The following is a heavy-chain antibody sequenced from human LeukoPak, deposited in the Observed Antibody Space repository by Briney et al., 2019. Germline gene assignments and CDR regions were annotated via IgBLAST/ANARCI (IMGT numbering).Heavy chain of an antibody. V-gene: IGHV4-59*01. J-gene: IGHJ4*02. Sequence: SETLSLTCTVSGGSIGSCYWSWIRQPPGKGLEWIGYIYYSGSTNYNPSLKSRVTISVDTSKNQFSLKLSSVTAADTAVYYCARDGSGSYLLWGQGTLVTVSS. CDR3: ARDGSGSYLL. CDR1: GGSIGSCY. D-gene: IGHD3-10*01. CDR2: IYYSGST.